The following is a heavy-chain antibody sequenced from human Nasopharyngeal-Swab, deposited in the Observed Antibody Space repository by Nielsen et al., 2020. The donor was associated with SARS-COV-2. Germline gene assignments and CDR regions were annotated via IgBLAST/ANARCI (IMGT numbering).Heavy chain of an antibody. D-gene: IGHD3-3*01. V-gene: IGHV1-2*06. Sequence: ASVKVSCKASGYTFTGYYMHWVRQAPGQGLEWMGRINPNSGGTNYAQKFQGRVTMTRDTSISTAYMELSSLRSEDTAVYYCTRDSYDFWSGHGLGFDYWGQGTLVTVSS. J-gene: IGHJ4*02. CDR2: INPNSGGT. CDR3: TRDSYDFWSGHGLGFDY. CDR1: GYTFTGYY.